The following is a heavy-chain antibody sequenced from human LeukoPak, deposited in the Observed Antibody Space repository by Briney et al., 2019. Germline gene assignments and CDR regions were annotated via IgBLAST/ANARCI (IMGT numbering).Heavy chain of an antibody. J-gene: IGHJ6*03. CDR3: AREFTKYQLLLRYYYYYYMDV. V-gene: IGHV3-7*01. Sequence: GGSLRLSCAASGVTFNSYWMSWVRQAPGKGLEWVANIKQDGSEKYYVDSVKGRFTISRDNAKNSLYLQMNSLRAEDTAVYYCAREFTKYQLLLRYYYYYYMDVWGKGTTVTVSS. D-gene: IGHD2-2*01. CDR2: IKQDGSEK. CDR1: GVTFNSYW.